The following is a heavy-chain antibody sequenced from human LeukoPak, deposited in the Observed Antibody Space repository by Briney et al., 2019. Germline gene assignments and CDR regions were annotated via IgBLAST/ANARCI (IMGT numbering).Heavy chain of an antibody. V-gene: IGHV3-23*01. CDR1: GFTFSSYA. J-gene: IGHJ6*03. D-gene: IGHD3-10*01. CDR2: ISGSGGST. Sequence: GGSLRLSCAASGFTFSSYAMSWVRQAPGKGLEWVSAISGSGGSTYYADSVKGRFTISRDNSKNTLYLQMSSLRAEDTAVYYCAKDKYYGSGSYYEGYYYYMDVWGKGTTVTVSS. CDR3: AKDKYYGSGSYYEGYYYYMDV.